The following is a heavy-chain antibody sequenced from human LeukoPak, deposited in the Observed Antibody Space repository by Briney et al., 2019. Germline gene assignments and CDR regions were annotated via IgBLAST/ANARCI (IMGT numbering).Heavy chain of an antibody. Sequence: GGSLRLSCAASGFTFSRYGMHWVRQAPGTGLEWMAVLWYDGSNKNYADSVKGRFTISRDNSKNTLYLQMNSLRAEDTAVYYCARDGPPGLDGMDVWGQGTTVTVSS. J-gene: IGHJ6*02. CDR1: GFTFSRYG. V-gene: IGHV3-33*01. CDR3: ARDGPPGLDGMDV. D-gene: IGHD3-9*01. CDR2: LWYDGSNK.